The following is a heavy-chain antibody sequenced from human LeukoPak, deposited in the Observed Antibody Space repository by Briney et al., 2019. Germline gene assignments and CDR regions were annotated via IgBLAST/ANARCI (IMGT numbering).Heavy chain of an antibody. CDR1: GFTFGDYA. D-gene: IGHD3-22*01. J-gene: IGHJ4*02. CDR2: ISSSGSTI. Sequence: AGGSLRLSCTASGFTFGDYAMSWVRQAPGKGLEWVSYISSSGSTIYYADSVKGRFTISRDNAKNSLYLQMNSLRAEDTAVYYCARELGGYYDYWGQGTLVTVTS. CDR3: ARELGGYYDY. V-gene: IGHV3-48*03.